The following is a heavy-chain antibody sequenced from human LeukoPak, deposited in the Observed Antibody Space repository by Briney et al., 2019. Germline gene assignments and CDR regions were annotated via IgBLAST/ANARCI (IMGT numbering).Heavy chain of an antibody. V-gene: IGHV1-69*04. Sequence: ASVKVSCKASGGTFSSYAISWVRQAPGQGLEWMGRIIPILGIANYAQKFQGRVTITADKSTSTAYMELSSLRSEDTAVYYCAGAPYYYDSSGYYRTDYYYGMDVWGQGTTVTVSS. CDR1: GGTFSSYA. J-gene: IGHJ6*02. CDR3: AGAPYYYDSSGYYRTDYYYGMDV. D-gene: IGHD3-22*01. CDR2: IIPILGIA.